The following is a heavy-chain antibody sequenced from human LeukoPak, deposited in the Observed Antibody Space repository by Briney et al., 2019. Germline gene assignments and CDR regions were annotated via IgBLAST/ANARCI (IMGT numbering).Heavy chain of an antibody. CDR1: AFTFSNYC. Sequence: PGVSLRLSCAASAFTFSNYCVLWVRQAPGKGLEWVGVITYDGSNKYYADSVKGRFTISRDNSKDTLYLQMNSLRSEDTAVYYCARGRGGDGYNWLCYFDYWGRGTLVSVSS. D-gene: IGHD5-24*01. CDR2: ITYDGSNK. J-gene: IGHJ4*02. CDR3: ARGRGGDGYNWLCYFDY. V-gene: IGHV3-30*03.